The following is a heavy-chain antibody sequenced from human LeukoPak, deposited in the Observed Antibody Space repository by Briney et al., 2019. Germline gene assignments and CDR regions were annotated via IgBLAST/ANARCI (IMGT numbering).Heavy chain of an antibody. CDR3: SRDRRSSWYAVEY. D-gene: IGHD6-19*01. V-gene: IGHV3-66*02. J-gene: IGHJ4*02. Sequence: GGSLRLSCAASGFTFSSYAMSWVRQTPGKGLEWVSIIYSGGATHYADSVKGRFTISRDKSTNTLYLQMNSLRVEDTAVYYCSRDRRSSWYAVEYWGQGTLVTVSS. CDR2: IYSGGAT. CDR1: GFTFSSYA.